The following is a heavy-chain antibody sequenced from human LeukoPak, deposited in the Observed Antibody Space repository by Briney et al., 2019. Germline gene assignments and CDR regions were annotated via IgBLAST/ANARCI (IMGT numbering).Heavy chain of an antibody. J-gene: IGHJ4*02. D-gene: IGHD7-27*01. V-gene: IGHV3-30*03. Sequence: GRSLRLSCAASGFTFSSYGMHWVRQAPGKGLEWVAVISYDGSNKYYADSVKGRFTISRDDSKNTLSLQMNSLRVEDTAVYYCGRDLAWGAFDYWGQGTLVTVSS. CDR1: GFTFSSYG. CDR3: GRDLAWGAFDY. CDR2: ISYDGSNK.